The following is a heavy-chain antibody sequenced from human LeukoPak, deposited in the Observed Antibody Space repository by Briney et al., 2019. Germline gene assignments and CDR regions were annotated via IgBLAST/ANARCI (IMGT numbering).Heavy chain of an antibody. D-gene: IGHD6-19*01. CDR3: ARNVRCYSVICPRDALAVAVPRSDS. CDR1: GYNFTRFG. J-gene: IGHJ4*02. Sequence: ASVRVSCKTSGYNFTRFGVSWVRQAPGQGLEWMGWIGGYNGNTNSAQNLQGRVTMTTDTSTSTAYMELRSLTSDATAIYYCARNVRCYSVICPRDALAVAVPRSDSWGQGTLVTISS. V-gene: IGHV1-18*01. CDR2: IGGYNGNT.